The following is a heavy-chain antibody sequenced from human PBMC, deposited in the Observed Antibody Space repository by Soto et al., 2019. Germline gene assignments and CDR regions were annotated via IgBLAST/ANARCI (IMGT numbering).Heavy chain of an antibody. J-gene: IGHJ6*02. D-gene: IGHD3-9*01. CDR3: ARGRYDILTGTAPAPEYGMDV. V-gene: IGHV1-2*04. CDR2: INSNSGGT. Sequence: GASVKVSCKASGYTFTGYYMHWVRQAPGQGLEWMGWINSNSGGTTYAQKFQGLVNMTRDTSISTAYMELSRLRSDDTAVYYCARGRYDILTGTAPAPEYGMDVWGQGTTVTVSS. CDR1: GYTFTGYY.